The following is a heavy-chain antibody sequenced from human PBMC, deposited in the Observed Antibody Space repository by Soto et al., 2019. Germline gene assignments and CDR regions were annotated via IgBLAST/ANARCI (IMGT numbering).Heavy chain of an antibody. Sequence: EVQLVESGGGLVQPGESLRLSCAASGFTFSSYWMHWVRQAPGKGLVWVSRINSDGSSTSYAGSVKGRFTISRDNAKNTLYLQMNSLRAEDTAVYYCVRTSLVVAAATRYDYWGQGTLVTVSS. CDR1: GFTFSSYW. CDR3: VRTSLVVAAATRYDY. D-gene: IGHD2-15*01. V-gene: IGHV3-74*01. CDR2: INSDGSST. J-gene: IGHJ4*02.